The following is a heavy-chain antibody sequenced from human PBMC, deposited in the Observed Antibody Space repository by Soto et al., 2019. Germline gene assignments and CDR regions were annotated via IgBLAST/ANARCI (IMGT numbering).Heavy chain of an antibody. Sequence: SETLSLTCTVSGDSLSSYYWSWIRQPPRKGLEWIGYIYYSGSTNYNPSLKSRVTISVDTSKNQFSLKLSSVTAADTAVYYCARGTTQALYYFDYWGQGTLVTVSS. CDR3: ARGTTQALYYFDY. V-gene: IGHV4-59*08. CDR1: GDSLSSYY. CDR2: IYYSGST. D-gene: IGHD4-17*01. J-gene: IGHJ4*02.